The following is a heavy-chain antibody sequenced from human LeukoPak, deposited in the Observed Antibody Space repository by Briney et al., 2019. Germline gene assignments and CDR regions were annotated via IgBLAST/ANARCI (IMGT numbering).Heavy chain of an antibody. Sequence: SEALSPTCTVSGGSISSDYWSWIRQPPGKGLEWIGYIYYSGRTYYNPSLKSRVTISVDTSKNQFSLKLSSVTAADTAVYYCARDTPGGYDFLWFDPWGQGTLVTVSS. J-gene: IGHJ5*02. D-gene: IGHD5-12*01. CDR2: IYYSGRT. CDR3: ARDTPGGYDFLWFDP. CDR1: GGSISSDY. V-gene: IGHV4-59*01.